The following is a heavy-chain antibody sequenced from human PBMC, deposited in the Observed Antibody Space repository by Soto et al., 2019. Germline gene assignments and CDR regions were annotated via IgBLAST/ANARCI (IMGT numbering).Heavy chain of an antibody. CDR1: DGYSSIGYCY. CDR2: IYKSGST. D-gene: IGHD2-2*01. CDR3: ARGCSDTTCPRPYYGMDV. J-gene: IGHJ6*02. Sequence: SVTLSHTCPVSDGYSSIGYCYLLWIRQPPGNCLEWIGYIYKSGSTYYNPSLKSRITMSVATSKNQFSLKLNSVTAADTAVYYCARGCSDTTCPRPYYGMDVWGQGTTVTVSS. V-gene: IGHV4-30-4*01.